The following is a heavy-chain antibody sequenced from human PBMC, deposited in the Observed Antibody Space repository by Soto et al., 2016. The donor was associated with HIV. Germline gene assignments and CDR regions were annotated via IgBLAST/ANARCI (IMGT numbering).Heavy chain of an antibody. V-gene: IGHV3-21*01. J-gene: IGHJ4*02. Sequence: VQLVESGGGLVKPGGSLRLSCAASGFTFSSYSMNWVRQAPGKGLEWVSSITSSSNYIYYADSLKGRFTISRDNAKNSLYLQMNSLRVDDTAVYYCARERGQQLPLDYWGQGTLVTVSS. CDR1: GFTFSSYS. CDR3: ARERGQQLPLDY. CDR2: ITSSSNYI. D-gene: IGHD6-13*01.